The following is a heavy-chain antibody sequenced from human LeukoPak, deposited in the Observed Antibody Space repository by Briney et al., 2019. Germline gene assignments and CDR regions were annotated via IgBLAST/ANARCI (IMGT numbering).Heavy chain of an antibody. Sequence: QPGGSLRLSCAASGFTFSSYEMNWVRQAPGKGLEWVSYISSSGSTIYYADSVKGRFTISSDNAKNSLYLQMNSLRAEDTAVYYCARPSSGYYYGDAFDIWGQGTMVTVSS. D-gene: IGHD3-22*01. V-gene: IGHV3-48*03. CDR1: GFTFSSYE. CDR3: ARPSSGYYYGDAFDI. CDR2: ISSSGSTI. J-gene: IGHJ3*02.